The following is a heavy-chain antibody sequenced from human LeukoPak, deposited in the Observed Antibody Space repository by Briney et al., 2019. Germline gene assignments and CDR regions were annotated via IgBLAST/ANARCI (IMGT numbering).Heavy chain of an antibody. D-gene: IGHD3-10*01. CDR3: ARDLYYSSGLFDC. CDR1: GYTFTNYY. CDR2: INPSGGST. J-gene: IGHJ4*02. V-gene: IGHV1-46*01. Sequence: ASVKVSCKASGYTFTNYYIHLVRQAPGQGLEWMGIINPSGGSTRYAQKFQGRVTMTRDTSTSTVYMELSSLSSEDMAVYYCARDLYYSSGLFDCWGQGTLVTVSS.